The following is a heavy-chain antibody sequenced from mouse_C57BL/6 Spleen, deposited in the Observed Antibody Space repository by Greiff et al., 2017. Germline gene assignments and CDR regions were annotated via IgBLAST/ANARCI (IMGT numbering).Heavy chain of an antibody. J-gene: IGHJ3*01. CDR3: ARITTVVGSGFAY. Sequence: QVQLQQSGPELVKPGASVKISCKASGYAFSSSWMNWVKQRPGKGLEWIGRIYPGDGDTNYNGKFKGKATLTADKSSSTAYMQLSSLTSEDSAVYFCARITTVVGSGFAYWGQGTLVTVSA. CDR2: IYPGDGDT. D-gene: IGHD1-1*01. CDR1: GYAFSSSW. V-gene: IGHV1-82*01.